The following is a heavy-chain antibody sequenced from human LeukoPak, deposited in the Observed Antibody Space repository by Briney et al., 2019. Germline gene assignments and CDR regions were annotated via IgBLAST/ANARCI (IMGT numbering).Heavy chain of an antibody. CDR2: IKQDGSEK. J-gene: IGHJ6*03. CDR1: GFTFSSYW. Sequence: PGGSLRLSCAASGFTFSSYWMSWVRQAPGKGLEWVANIKQDGSEKYYVDSVKGRFTISRDDAKNSLYLQMNSLRAEDTAVYYCARITNYDSSGYPSYYYYMDVWGKGTTVTISS. V-gene: IGHV3-7*01. D-gene: IGHD3-22*01. CDR3: ARITNYDSSGYPSYYYYMDV.